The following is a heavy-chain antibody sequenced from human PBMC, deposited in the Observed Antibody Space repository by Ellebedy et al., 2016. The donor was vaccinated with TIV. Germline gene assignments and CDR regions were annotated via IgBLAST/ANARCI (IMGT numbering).Heavy chain of an antibody. CDR3: ARGWSTPDS. V-gene: IGHV3-21*06. J-gene: IGHJ4*02. CDR1: GFTFSNYN. D-gene: IGHD2-15*01. CDR2: IRSTGSDK. Sequence: GESLKISCVASGFTFSNYNMNLVRQSPGKGLEWVSSIRSTGSDKYYAESVKGRFTISRDNAQNTLFLQMNSLRVEDTAVYYCARGWSTPDSWGQGTLVIVSS.